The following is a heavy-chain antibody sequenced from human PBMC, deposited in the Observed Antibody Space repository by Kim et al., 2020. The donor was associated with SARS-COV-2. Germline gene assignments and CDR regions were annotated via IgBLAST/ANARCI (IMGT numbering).Heavy chain of an antibody. CDR2: IYYTGSTDY. J-gene: IGHJ2*01. Sequence: SETLSLTCTVSGGSISDDYWSWLRQPPEKGLEWIGYIYYTGSTDYNYNPSLKSRLTISVDTPKNECSLKLSSVTAADTAVYYCARLKRAGAVQFRYHYFDLWGRGTLVTVSS. CDR1: GGSISDDY. D-gene: IGHD1-26*01. V-gene: IGHV4-59*13. CDR3: ARLKRAGAVQFRYHYFDL.